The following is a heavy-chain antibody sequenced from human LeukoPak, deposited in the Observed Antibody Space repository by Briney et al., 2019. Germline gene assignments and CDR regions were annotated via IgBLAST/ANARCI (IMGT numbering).Heavy chain of an antibody. J-gene: IGHJ6*03. CDR1: GGSLSGYY. Sequence: SETLSLTCAVYGGSLSGYYWKWIPQSPGKGLELIVENDYSGGTSYHPSLKRRVTISVATYKTRFSLSLTSVTAEDTAVYYCARGGYDSSATFYYYMDVWGKGTTVTVSS. D-gene: IGHD3-22*01. CDR2: NDYSGGT. V-gene: IGHV4-34*01. CDR3: ARGGYDSSATFYYYMDV.